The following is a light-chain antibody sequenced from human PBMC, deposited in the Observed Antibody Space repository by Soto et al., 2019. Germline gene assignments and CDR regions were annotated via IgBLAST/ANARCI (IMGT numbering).Light chain of an antibody. J-gene: IGKJ2*02. CDR3: QQYNSWWT. CDR2: KAS. Sequence: DIQMTQSPSTLSASVGDRVTITCRASQSISSGLAWYQQKPGKAPKRLIYKASSLDSGVPSRFSGSGSGTEFTLTISSLQPDDFATYYCQQYNSWWTFGQGTKLEIK. V-gene: IGKV1-5*03. CDR1: QSISSG.